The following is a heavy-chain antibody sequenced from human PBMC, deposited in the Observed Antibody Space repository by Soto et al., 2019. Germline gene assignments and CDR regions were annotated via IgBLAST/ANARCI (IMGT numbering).Heavy chain of an antibody. CDR2: ISSSSSYI. J-gene: IGHJ4*02. CDR3: ARDYETPVDDTGALRY. V-gene: IGHV3-21*01. Sequence: GGSLRLSCAASGFTFSSYSMNWVRQAPGKGLEWVSSISSSSSYIYYADSVKGRFTISRDNAKNSLYLQMNSLRAEDTAVYYCARDYETPVDDTGALRYWGQGTLVTVSS. CDR1: GFTFSSYS. D-gene: IGHD5-12*01.